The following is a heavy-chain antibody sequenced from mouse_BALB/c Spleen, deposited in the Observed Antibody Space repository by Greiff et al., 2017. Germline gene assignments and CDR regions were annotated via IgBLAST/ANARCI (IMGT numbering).Heavy chain of an antibody. CDR1: GFAFSSYD. D-gene: IGHD1-1*01. Sequence: EVKLVESGGGLVKPGGSLKLSCAASGFAFSSYDMSWVRQTPEKRLEWVAYISSGGGSTYYPDTVKGRFTISRDNAKNTLYLQMSSLKSEDTAMYYCARHRGYGSSYAMEYWGQGTSVSVSS. V-gene: IGHV5-12-1*01. CDR3: ARHRGYGSSYAMEY. J-gene: IGHJ4*01. CDR2: ISSGGGST.